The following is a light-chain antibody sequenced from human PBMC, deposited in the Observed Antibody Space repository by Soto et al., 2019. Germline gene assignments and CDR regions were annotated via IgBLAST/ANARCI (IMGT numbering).Light chain of an antibody. CDR3: QQSYSTLLT. CDR2: AAS. V-gene: IGKV1-39*01. CDR1: QSISSY. Sequence: DIQMTQSPSSLSASVGDRVTITCRASQSISSYLNWYQQKPGKAPKLLIYAASSLQSGVPSRFSGSGSGTEFTLNISSLETGEFATYYCQQSYSTLLTFGGGTKVEIK. J-gene: IGKJ4*01.